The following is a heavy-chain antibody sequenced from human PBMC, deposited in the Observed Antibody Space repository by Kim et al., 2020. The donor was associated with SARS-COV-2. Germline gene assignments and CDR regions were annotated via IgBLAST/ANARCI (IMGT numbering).Heavy chain of an antibody. CDR3: ASTGEKYYYGSGTNYYGMDV. V-gene: IGHV4-39*07. J-gene: IGHJ6*02. D-gene: IGHD3-10*01. CDR1: GGSISSSSYY. CDR2: IYYSGST. Sequence: SETLSLTCTVSGGSISSSSYYWGWIRQPPGKGREWIGSIYYSGSTYYNPSLKSRVTISVDTSKNQFSLKLSSVTAADTAVYYCASTGEKYYYGSGTNYYGMDVWGQGTTVTVSS.